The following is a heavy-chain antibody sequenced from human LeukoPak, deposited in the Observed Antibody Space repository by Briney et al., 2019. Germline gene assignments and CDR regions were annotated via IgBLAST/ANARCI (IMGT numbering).Heavy chain of an antibody. CDR3: AKNSVGGSYYPIDY. Sequence: GGSLRLSCVASGFTFSSHAMSWVRQTPGKGLEWVSAISGTTGSTYYADSVKGRFTISRDNSKNTLYLQMNSLRAEDTALYYCAKNSVGGSYYPIDYWGQGTLVTVSS. CDR1: GFTFSSHA. CDR2: ISGTTGST. V-gene: IGHV3-23*01. D-gene: IGHD1-26*01. J-gene: IGHJ4*02.